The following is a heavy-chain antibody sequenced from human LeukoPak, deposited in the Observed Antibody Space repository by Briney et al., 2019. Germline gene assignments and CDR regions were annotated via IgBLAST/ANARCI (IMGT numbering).Heavy chain of an antibody. V-gene: IGHV3-21*01. CDR3: ARDLGQYYDTSDNWFDP. D-gene: IGHD3-22*01. Sequence: GGSLRLSCAASGFTFSSYRMNWVRQAPGKGLEWVSSISSSSLYIYYADSVKGRFTISRDNAKNSLYLQLNSLRAEDTAVYYCARDLGQYYDTSDNWFDPWGQGTLVTVSS. CDR1: GFTFSSYR. CDR2: ISSSSLYI. J-gene: IGHJ5*02.